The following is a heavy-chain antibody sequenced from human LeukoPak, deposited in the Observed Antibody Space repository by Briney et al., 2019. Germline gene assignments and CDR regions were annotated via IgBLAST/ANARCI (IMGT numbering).Heavy chain of an antibody. J-gene: IGHJ4*02. CDR1: GFIVSSNY. V-gene: IGHV3-66*01. CDR2: IYSGRGT. D-gene: IGHD4-17*01. Sequence: SGGSLRLSCAASGFIVSSNYMSWVRQAPGKGLEWVSVIYSGRGTNYADSVKGRFTISRDNSKNTLYLQMNSLRAEDTAVYYCARTDYGDYYFDYWGQGTLVTVSS. CDR3: ARTDYGDYYFDY.